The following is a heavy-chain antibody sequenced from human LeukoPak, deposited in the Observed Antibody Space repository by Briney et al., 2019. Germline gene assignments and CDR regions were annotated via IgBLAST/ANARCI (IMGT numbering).Heavy chain of an antibody. D-gene: IGHD3-16*01. Sequence: GGSLRLSCAASGFTFRSFWMNWVRQAPGKGQEWVANIKQDGSEIHYVGSVRGRFTISRDDAKDSLYLQMNSLRAEDTAVYYCVRDLYGGDDHWGQGTLVTVSS. CDR3: VRDLYGGDDH. V-gene: IGHV3-7*04. CDR1: GFTFRSFW. J-gene: IGHJ5*02. CDR2: IKQDGSEI.